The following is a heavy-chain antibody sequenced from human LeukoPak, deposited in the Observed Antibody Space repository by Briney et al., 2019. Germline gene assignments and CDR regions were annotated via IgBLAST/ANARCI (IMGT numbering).Heavy chain of an antibody. J-gene: IGHJ3*02. CDR3: ARVLYLLWFGEFRDDAFDI. CDR1: GFTFSSYS. CDR2: ISSSSSYI. V-gene: IGHV3-21*01. Sequence: GGSLRLSCAASGFTFSSYSMNWVRQAPGKGLEWVSSISSSSSYIYYADSVKGRFTISRDNAKNSLYLQMNSLRAEDTAVYYCARVLYLLWFGEFRDDAFDIWGQGTMVTVSS. D-gene: IGHD3-10*01.